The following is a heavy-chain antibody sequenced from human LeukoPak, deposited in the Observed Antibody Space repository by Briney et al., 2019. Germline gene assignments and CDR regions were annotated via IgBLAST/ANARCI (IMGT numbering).Heavy chain of an antibody. CDR1: GFTFSSYE. D-gene: IGHD2-15*01. CDR2: ISSSGSTI. V-gene: IGHV3-48*03. CDR3: ARAGYCSRGTCYSGDW. J-gene: IGHJ4*02. Sequence: GGPLRLSCAASGFTFSSYEMNWVRQAPGKGLEWVSYISSSGSTIYYADSVKGRFTISRDNAKNSLYLQMNSLRAEDTAVYFCARAGYCSRGTCYSGDWWGQGTLVTVSS.